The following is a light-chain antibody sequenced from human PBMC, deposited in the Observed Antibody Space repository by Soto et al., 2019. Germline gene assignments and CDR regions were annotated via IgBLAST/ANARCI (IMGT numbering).Light chain of an antibody. J-gene: IGLJ2*01. CDR2: EVS. V-gene: IGLV2-14*01. CDR3: SSYISSSTFVV. CDR1: SRDVGGYNY. Sequence: QSALTQPASVSGSPGQSITISCTGTSRDVGGYNYVSWHQQHPGKAPKVIITEVSNRPSGVSNRFSGSKSGNTAFLTISGLHAEDEADYYCSSYISSSTFVVFGGGTQVTVL.